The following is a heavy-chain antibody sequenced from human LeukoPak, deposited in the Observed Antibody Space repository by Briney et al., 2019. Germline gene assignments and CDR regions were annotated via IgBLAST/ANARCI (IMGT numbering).Heavy chain of an antibody. V-gene: IGHV3-33*06. CDR2: IWYDGSNK. CDR1: GFTFSSYG. D-gene: IGHD2-8*01. J-gene: IGHJ4*02. Sequence: GGSLRLSCAASGFTFSSYGMHWVRQAPGKGLEWVAVIWYDGSNKYYADSVKGRFTISRDNSKNTLHLQMNSLRAEDTAVYYCAKGGYCTNGVCSHIDYWGQGTLVTVSS. CDR3: AKGGYCTNGVCSHIDY.